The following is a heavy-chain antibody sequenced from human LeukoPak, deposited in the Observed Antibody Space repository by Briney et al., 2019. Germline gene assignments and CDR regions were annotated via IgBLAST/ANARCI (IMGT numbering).Heavy chain of an antibody. Sequence: SETLSLTCAVYGGSFSGYYWSWIRPPPGKGLERIGEINHSGSTNYNPSLKSRVTISVDTSKNQFSLKLSSVTAADTAVYYCARGGYDFWSGSSAFDIWGQGTMVTVSS. D-gene: IGHD3-3*01. J-gene: IGHJ3*02. CDR3: ARGGYDFWSGSSAFDI. V-gene: IGHV4-34*01. CDR2: INHSGST. CDR1: GGSFSGYY.